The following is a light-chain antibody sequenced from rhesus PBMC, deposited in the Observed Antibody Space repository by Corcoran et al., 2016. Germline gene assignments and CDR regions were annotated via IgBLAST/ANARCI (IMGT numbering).Light chain of an antibody. V-gene: IGLV2-13*03. CDR2: EVS. J-gene: IGLJ1*01. CDR3: SSYARGGTFV. CDR1: SSDIGGSNR. Sequence: QAAPTQSPSVSGSPGQSLTISCTGTSSDIGGSNRVSWYQQDPGKAPKLMIYEVSKRPSGVADRFSGSKSGNTASLTISGLQAEDDAAYYCSSYARGGTFVFGAGTRLTVL.